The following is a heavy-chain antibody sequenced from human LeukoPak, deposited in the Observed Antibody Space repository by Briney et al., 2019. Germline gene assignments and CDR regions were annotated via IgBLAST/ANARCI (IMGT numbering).Heavy chain of an antibody. Sequence: SGGSLRLSCAASGFTFSSYGMHWVRQAPGKGLEWVAVISYDGSNKYYADSVKGRFTISRDNSKNTLYLQMNSLRAEDTAVYYCAKDRYCSGGSCYSGRLYNWFDPWGQGTLVTVSS. D-gene: IGHD2-15*01. V-gene: IGHV3-30*18. CDR1: GFTFSSYG. J-gene: IGHJ5*02. CDR3: AKDRYCSGGSCYSGRLYNWFDP. CDR2: ISYDGSNK.